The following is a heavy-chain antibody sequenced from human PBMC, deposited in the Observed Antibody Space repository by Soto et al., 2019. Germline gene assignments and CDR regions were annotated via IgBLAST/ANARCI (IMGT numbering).Heavy chain of an antibody. J-gene: IGHJ5*02. CDR3: VKYFARVFDR. Sequence: EVQLVDSGGGLVQPGGSLTLSCSASGFTFSDYWMTWVRQAPGKGLEWVANIKDDGSEKQYVDSVKGRFTISRDNAQNSLYLQMNSLRADDTRVYYCVKYFARVFDRWGQGTLVTVSS. CDR2: IKDDGSEK. CDR1: GFTFSDYW. V-gene: IGHV3-7*03. D-gene: IGHD2-2*01.